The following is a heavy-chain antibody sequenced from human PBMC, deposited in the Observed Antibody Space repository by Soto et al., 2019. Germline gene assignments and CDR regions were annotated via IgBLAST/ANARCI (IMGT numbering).Heavy chain of an antibody. D-gene: IGHD2-15*01. J-gene: IGHJ4*02. V-gene: IGHV3-30*18. CDR2: ISYDGSNK. CDR1: GFTFSSYG. Sequence: GGSLRLSCAASGFTFSSYGMHWVRQAPGKGLEWVAVISYDGSNKYYADSVKGRFTISRGNSKNTLYLQMNSLRAEDTAVYYCAKDQSYCSGGSCYGGIAYWGQGTLVTVSS. CDR3: AKDQSYCSGGSCYGGIAY.